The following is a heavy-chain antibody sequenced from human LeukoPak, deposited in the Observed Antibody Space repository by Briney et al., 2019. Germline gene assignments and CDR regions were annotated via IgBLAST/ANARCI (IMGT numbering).Heavy chain of an antibody. Sequence: SQTLSLTCTVSGGSISSGGYYWSWIRQHPGKGLEWIGYIYYSGSTYYNPSLKSRVTISVDTSKNQFSLKLSSVTAADTAVYYRARDSYDSTDYWGQGTLVTVSS. J-gene: IGHJ4*02. CDR1: GGSISSGGYY. CDR3: ARDSYDSTDY. V-gene: IGHV4-31*03. CDR2: IYYSGST. D-gene: IGHD3-22*01.